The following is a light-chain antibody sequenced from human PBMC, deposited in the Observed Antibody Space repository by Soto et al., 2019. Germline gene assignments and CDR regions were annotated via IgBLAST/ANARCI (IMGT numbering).Light chain of an antibody. CDR3: AAWDDSLTGV. CDR1: SSNIGSNY. J-gene: IGLJ3*02. Sequence: QSVLTQPPSASGTPGQRVTISCSGSSSNIGSNYVYWYQQLPGAAPKLLICSNNQRPSGVPDRFSGSKSGTSASLAISGLRSEDEADYYCAAWDDSLTGVFGGGTKLTVL. V-gene: IGLV1-47*02. CDR2: SNN.